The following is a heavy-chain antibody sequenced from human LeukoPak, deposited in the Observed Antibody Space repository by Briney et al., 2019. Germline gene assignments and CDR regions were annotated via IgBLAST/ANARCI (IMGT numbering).Heavy chain of an antibody. V-gene: IGHV1-69*04. CDR3: ASGGYSYGYVDY. Sequence: ASVKVSCKASGGTFSSYAISWERQAPGQGLEWMGRIIPILGIANYAQKFQGRVTITADKSTSTAYMELSSLRSEDTAVYYCASGGYSYGYVDYWGQGTLVTVSS. CDR1: GGTFSSYA. J-gene: IGHJ4*02. D-gene: IGHD5-18*01. CDR2: IIPILGIA.